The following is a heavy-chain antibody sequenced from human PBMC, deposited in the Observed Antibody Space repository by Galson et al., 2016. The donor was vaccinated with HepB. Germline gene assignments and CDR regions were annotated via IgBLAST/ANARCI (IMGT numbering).Heavy chain of an antibody. J-gene: IGHJ6*02. V-gene: IGHV3-48*02. CDR1: GFSFGTSG. CDR2: ISDTSRAI. CDR3: ARDTAFYARASGMDV. D-gene: IGHD3-16*01. Sequence: SLRLSCAASGFSFGTSGMSWVRQAPGKGLEWISYISDTSRAIYYADSVKGRFTISRDNGKNSLYLQMNSLRDEDTAIYYCARDTAFYARASGMDVWGQGTTVTVSS.